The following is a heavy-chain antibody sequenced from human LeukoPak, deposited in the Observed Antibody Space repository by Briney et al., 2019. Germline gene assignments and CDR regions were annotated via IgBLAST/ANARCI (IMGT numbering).Heavy chain of an antibody. J-gene: IGHJ2*01. D-gene: IGHD3-22*01. Sequence: SETLSLTCAVYGGSFSGYYWSWIRQPPGKGLEWIGEINHSGSTNYNPSLKSRVTISEDTSKNQFSLKLSSVTAADTAVYYCAQYYYDSSGYQGDLWGRGTLVTVSS. CDR3: AQYYYDSSGYQGDL. V-gene: IGHV4-34*01. CDR1: GGSFSGYY. CDR2: INHSGST.